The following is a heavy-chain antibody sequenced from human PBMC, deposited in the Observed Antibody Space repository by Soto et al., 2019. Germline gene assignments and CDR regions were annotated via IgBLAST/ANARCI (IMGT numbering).Heavy chain of an antibody. CDR1: GGTFSSFA. V-gene: IGHV1-69*12. CDR2: IVPMFAAP. D-gene: IGHD2-21*01. Sequence: QVLLVQSGAEVNKPGSTVRVSCKTSGGTFSSFAISWVRLAPGQGLEWMGVIVPMFAAPTYAQKFQGRVSITADESTRTAYMELSRLRSDDTAVYYCARDRVMRGNAYYYGMDVWGQGTTVTVSS. J-gene: IGHJ6*02. CDR3: ARDRVMRGNAYYYGMDV.